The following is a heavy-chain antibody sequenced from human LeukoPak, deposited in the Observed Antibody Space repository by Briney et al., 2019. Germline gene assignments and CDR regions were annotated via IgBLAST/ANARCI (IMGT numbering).Heavy chain of an antibody. Sequence: SETLSLTCTVSGGSISSYYWSWIRQPPGKGLVWNGYIYYSGSTNYNPSLKSRVTISVDTSKNQFSLKLSSVTAADTAVYYCASGQFDPYFDYWGQGTLVTVSS. CDR1: GGSISSYY. J-gene: IGHJ4*02. D-gene: IGHD3-9*01. V-gene: IGHV4-59*01. CDR2: IYYSGST. CDR3: ASGQFDPYFDY.